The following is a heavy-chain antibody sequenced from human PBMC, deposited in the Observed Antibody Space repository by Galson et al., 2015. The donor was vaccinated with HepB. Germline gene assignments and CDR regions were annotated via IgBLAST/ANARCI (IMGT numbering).Heavy chain of an antibody. D-gene: IGHD3-3*01. CDR1: GYSFTSYW. J-gene: IGHJ6*02. Sequence: QSGAEVKKPGESLRISCKGSGYSFTSYWISWVRQMPGKGLEWMGRIDPSDSYTNYSPSFQGHVTISADKSISTAYLQWSSLKASDTAMYYCARHGLGTIFGVVTEYYYYYGMTSGAKGPRSPSP. V-gene: IGHV5-10-1*01. CDR2: IDPSDSYT. CDR3: ARHGLGTIFGVVTEYYYYYGMTS.